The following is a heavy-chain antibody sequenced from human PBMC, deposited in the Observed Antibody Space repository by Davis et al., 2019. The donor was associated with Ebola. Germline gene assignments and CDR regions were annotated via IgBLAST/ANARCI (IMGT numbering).Heavy chain of an antibody. CDR3: TTVTEAGMDV. CDR2: ISGSSSTI. Sequence: GESLKISCAASGFTFSRYSMNWVRQAPGKGLEWVSYISGSSSTIYYADSVRGRFTISRDNAKNTLYLQMNSLKTEDTAVYYCTTVTEAGMDVWGKGTTVTVSS. J-gene: IGHJ6*04. V-gene: IGHV3-48*01. CDR1: GFTFSRYS.